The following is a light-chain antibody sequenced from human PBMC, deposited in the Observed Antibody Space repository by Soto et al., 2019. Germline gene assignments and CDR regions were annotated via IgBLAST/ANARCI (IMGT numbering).Light chain of an antibody. V-gene: IGKV1-39*01. Sequence: PMTQSPFSLSASVGDRVQITSRASQSISSYLNWYQQKPGKAPKLLIYAASSLQSGVPSRFSGSGSGTDFTLTISSLQPEDFATYSCQQSYSTPLTFGGGTKV. CDR1: QSISSY. CDR3: QQSYSTPLT. J-gene: IGKJ4*01. CDR2: AAS.